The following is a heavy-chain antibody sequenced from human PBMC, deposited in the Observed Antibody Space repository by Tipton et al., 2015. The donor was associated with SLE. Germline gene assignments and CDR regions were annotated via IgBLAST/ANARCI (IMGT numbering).Heavy chain of an antibody. CDR3: ATYVEGYFEY. CDR1: GFTFSGYW. Sequence: GSLRLSCAASGFTFSGYWMYWVRQAPGKGLDWVSLIYIDGRTYYADSVMGRFTISRDSSKNTLHLQMDSLRVDDTAVYYCATYVEGYFEYWGQGTLVTVSS. CDR2: IYIDGRT. V-gene: IGHV3-53*01. D-gene: IGHD3-16*01. J-gene: IGHJ4*02.